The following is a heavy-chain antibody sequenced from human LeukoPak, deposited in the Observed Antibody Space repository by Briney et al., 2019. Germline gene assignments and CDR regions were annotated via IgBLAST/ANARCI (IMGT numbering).Heavy chain of an antibody. CDR3: ARGGSGYWYFDL. J-gene: IGHJ2*01. V-gene: IGHV3-21*01. CDR1: GFTFISYT. D-gene: IGHD6-19*01. Sequence: PGGSLRLSCAASGFTFISYTMNWVRQAPGKGLEWVSSISSSGSYIFYADSMKGRLTISRDNAKNSLYLQMNSLRAEDTAVYYCARGGSGYWYFDLWGRGTLVTVSS. CDR2: ISSSGSYI.